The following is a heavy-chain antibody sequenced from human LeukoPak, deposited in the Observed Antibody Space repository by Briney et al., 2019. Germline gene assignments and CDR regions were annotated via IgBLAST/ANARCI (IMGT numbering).Heavy chain of an antibody. CDR1: GFTFDDYA. J-gene: IGHJ4*02. Sequence: PGRSLRLSCAASGFTFDDYAMHWVRQAPGKGLEWVSGISWNSGSIGYAAYVKGRFTISRDNAKNSLYLQMNSLRAEDTALYYCANDIAMVRGAEFAYWGQGTLVTVSS. CDR2: ISWNSGSI. V-gene: IGHV3-9*01. CDR3: ANDIAMVRGAEFAY. D-gene: IGHD3-10*01.